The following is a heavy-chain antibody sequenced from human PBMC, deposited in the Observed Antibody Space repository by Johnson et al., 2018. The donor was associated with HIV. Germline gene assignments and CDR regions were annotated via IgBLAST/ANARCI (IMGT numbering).Heavy chain of an antibody. CDR1: GFTVSDYW. CDR3: ARDPTIAWDLKGDAFDI. CDR2: INQNGSEK. J-gene: IGHJ3*02. V-gene: IGHV3-7*03. D-gene: IGHD1-26*01. Sequence: EVQLVESGGGMVQPGGSLRLSCSASGFTVSDYWMSWVRQSPGKGLEWVASINQNGSEKSYADSVKGRFTISRDNADNSLHLQMNSLRAEDTALYYCARDPTIAWDLKGDAFDIWGQGTMVTVSS.